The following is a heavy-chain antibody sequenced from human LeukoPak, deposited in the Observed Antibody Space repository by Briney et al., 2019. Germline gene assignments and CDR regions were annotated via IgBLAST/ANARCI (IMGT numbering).Heavy chain of an antibody. CDR3: VSGPLYGYDYYYYYGMDV. CDR2: INHSGST. V-gene: IGHV4-34*01. J-gene: IGHJ6*02. CDR1: GGSFSGYY. D-gene: IGHD5-18*01. Sequence: SENLSLTCAVYGGSFSGYYWSWLRQPPGQGLEWLGKINHSGSTNYNPSLKSRVTISVDTSKNQCSLKLSSVTAADTAVYYCVSGPLYGYDYYYYYGMDVWGRGTTVTVSS.